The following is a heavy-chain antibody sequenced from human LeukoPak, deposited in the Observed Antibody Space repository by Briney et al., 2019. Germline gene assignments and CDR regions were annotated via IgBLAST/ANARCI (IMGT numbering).Heavy chain of an antibody. V-gene: IGHV3-64*01. CDR3: ARGQRYCSSTSCPPLRYNWFDP. CDR1: GFTFSSYA. J-gene: IGHJ5*02. Sequence: GGSLRLSCAASGFTFSSYAMHWVRQAPGKGLEYVSAISSNGGSTYYAHSVKGRFTISRDNSKNTLYLQMGSLRAEDMAVYYCARGQRYCSSTSCPPLRYNWFDPWGQGTLVTVSS. CDR2: ISSNGGST. D-gene: IGHD2-2*01.